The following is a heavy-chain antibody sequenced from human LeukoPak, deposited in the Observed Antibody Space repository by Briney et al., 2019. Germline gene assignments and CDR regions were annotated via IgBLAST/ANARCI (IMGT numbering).Heavy chain of an antibody. CDR2: IKQDGSEK. CDR3: ASLYYDILTGYYNFDY. V-gene: IGHV3-7*01. Sequence: GGSLRLSCAASGFTFSSYWMSWVRQAPGKGLEWVANIKQDGSEKYYVDSVKGRFTISRDNAKNSLYLQMNSLRAEDTAVYYCASLYYDILTGYYNFDYWGQGTLVSVSS. CDR1: GFTFSSYW. J-gene: IGHJ4*02. D-gene: IGHD3-9*01.